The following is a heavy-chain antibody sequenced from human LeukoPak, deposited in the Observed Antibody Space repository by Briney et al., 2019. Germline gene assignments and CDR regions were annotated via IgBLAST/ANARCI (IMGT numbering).Heavy chain of an antibody. CDR1: GFTFNSHW. J-gene: IGHJ5*02. CDR3: VRDRPHNWFDP. CDR2: INNDGSTT. Sequence: GGSLRLSCAASGFTFNSHWMHWVRQAPGKGLVWVSRINNDGSTTTYADSVRGRFIISRDNAKNTLFLQMNSLRAEDTAVYYCVRDRPHNWFDPWGQGTLVTVSS. V-gene: IGHV3-74*01. D-gene: IGHD6-6*01.